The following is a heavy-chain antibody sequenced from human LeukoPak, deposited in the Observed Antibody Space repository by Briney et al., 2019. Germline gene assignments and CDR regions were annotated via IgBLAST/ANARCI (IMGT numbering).Heavy chain of an antibody. V-gene: IGHV3-33*01. D-gene: IGHD2-15*01. CDR3: ARPRYCSGGSCSHYFDY. J-gene: IGHJ4*02. CDR1: GFSFSSYG. CDR2: IWYDGTNK. Sequence: PGGSLRLSCAASGFSFSSYGMHWVRQAPGQGLEWVALIWYDGTNKYYADSVRGRFTISRDNSKNTLYLQMNSLRAEDTAMYYCARPRYCSGGSCSHYFDYWGQGTLVTVSS.